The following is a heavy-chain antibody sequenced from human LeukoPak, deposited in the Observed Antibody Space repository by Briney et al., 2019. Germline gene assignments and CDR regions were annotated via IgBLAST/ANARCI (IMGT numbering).Heavy chain of an antibody. CDR2: IYYSGTT. CDR1: GGSISSHY. CDR3: ARAESYYHYYIDV. J-gene: IGHJ6*03. Sequence: SETLSLTCTASGGSISSHYWSWIRQPPGKGLEWIGYIYYSGTTSYNPSLRSRLTISVDTSKNQFSLKVTSVTAADTAVYYCARAESYYHYYIDVWGKGTTVTVFS. V-gene: IGHV4-59*11.